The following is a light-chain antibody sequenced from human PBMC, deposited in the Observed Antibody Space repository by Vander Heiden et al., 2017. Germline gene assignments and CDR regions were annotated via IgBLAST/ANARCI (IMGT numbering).Light chain of an antibody. CDR2: GAS. CDR1: QSVTTK. J-gene: IGKJ3*01. V-gene: IGKV3-15*01. CDR3: QQYSDFVT. Sequence: ETLLTQPPATLSVSPGETATLSCRASQSVTTKLAWYQQKRGQSPSRLIYGASTRATGVPPRFSGRGSGTDFSLTIGYLRSEDSAVYYCQQYSDFVTFGSGTKVEI.